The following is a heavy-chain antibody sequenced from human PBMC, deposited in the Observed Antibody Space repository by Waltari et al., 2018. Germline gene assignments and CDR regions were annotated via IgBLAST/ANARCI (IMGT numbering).Heavy chain of an antibody. D-gene: IGHD6-13*01. V-gene: IGHV1-8*01. J-gene: IGHJ5*02. CDR1: GYTFTNYD. CDR2: MNPNSGNT. Sequence: QVQLLQSGAEVKQPGASLKVSCKTSGYTFTNYDINWLRQGPGQRIEWMGWMNPNSGNTGFAQDFQDRLIMTANNAITTAYMELTGLTSDDTAVYYCARGAAPGKGAHWFDPWGQGTLVTVSS. CDR3: ARGAAPGKGAHWFDP.